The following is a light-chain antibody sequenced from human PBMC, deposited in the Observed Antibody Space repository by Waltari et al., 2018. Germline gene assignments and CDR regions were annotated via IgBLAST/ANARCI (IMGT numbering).Light chain of an antibody. CDR3: AAWDDSLSVV. CDR2: RNN. Sequence: QSVLTQPPSASGTPGQRVTISCSGSSSNIGSNYVYWYQQLPGTAPKLLNYRNNPRPSGVPDRLSGSKSGTSASLAISGLRSEDEADYYCAAWDDSLSVVFGGGTKLTVL. CDR1: SSNIGSNY. J-gene: IGLJ2*01. V-gene: IGLV1-47*01.